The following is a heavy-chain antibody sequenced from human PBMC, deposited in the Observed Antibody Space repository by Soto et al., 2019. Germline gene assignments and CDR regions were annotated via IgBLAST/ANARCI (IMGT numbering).Heavy chain of an antibody. CDR1: GFTFSSYG. J-gene: IGHJ6*02. D-gene: IGHD3-9*01. CDR2: ISYDGSNK. Sequence: PGGSLRLSCAASGFTFSSYGMHWVRQAPSKGLEWVAVISYDGSNKYYADSVKGRFTISRDNSKNTLYLQMNSLRAEDTAVYYCAGDYDILTGYPHYYGMDVWGQGTTVTVSS. V-gene: IGHV3-30*03. CDR3: AGDYDILTGYPHYYGMDV.